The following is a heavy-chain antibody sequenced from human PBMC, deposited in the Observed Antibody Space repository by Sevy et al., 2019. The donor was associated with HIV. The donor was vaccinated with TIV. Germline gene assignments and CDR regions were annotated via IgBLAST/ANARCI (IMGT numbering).Heavy chain of an antibody. CDR3: ARDVGDYVGWFDP. CDR1: GFTFSSYS. D-gene: IGHD4-17*01. CDR2: ISSSSSYI. Sequence: GGSLRLSCAASGFTFSSYSMNWVRQAPGKGLEWVSSISSSSSYIYYADSVKGRFTISRDNAKNSLYLKMNSLRAEDTAVYYCARDVGDYVGWFDPWGQGTLVTVSS. V-gene: IGHV3-21*01. J-gene: IGHJ5*02.